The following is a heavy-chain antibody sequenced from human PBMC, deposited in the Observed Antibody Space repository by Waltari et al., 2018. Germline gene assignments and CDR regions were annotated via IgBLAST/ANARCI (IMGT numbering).Heavy chain of an antibody. D-gene: IGHD3-16*02. V-gene: IGHV1-69*01. Sequence: QVQLVQSGADVKKPVSSVKVSCKASGATVRSYAISWVRQAPGQGLEWMGGIIPIFGTANYAQKFQGRVTITADESTSTAYMELSSLRSEDTAVYYCARDLSISPNYYYYGMDVWGQGTTVTVSS. CDR2: IIPIFGTA. CDR3: ARDLSISPNYYYYGMDV. CDR1: GATVRSYA. J-gene: IGHJ6*02.